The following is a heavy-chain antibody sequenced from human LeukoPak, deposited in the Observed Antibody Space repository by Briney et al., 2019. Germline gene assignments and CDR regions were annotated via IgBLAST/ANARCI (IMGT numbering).Heavy chain of an antibody. Sequence: LSGGSLRLSCAASGFTFSKYAMSWVRQAPGKGLEWVSAISGSGGNTYYADSVKGRFTISRDNSKNTLYLQMNSLRAEDTALYYCAKETTSAWYATMVDYWGQGTLVTVSS. J-gene: IGHJ4*02. D-gene: IGHD6-19*01. CDR1: GFTFSKYA. CDR3: AKETTSAWYATMVDY. CDR2: ISGSGGNT. V-gene: IGHV3-23*01.